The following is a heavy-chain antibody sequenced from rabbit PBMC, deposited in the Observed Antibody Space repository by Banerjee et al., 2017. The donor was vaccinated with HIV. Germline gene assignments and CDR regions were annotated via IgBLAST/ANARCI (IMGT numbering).Heavy chain of an antibody. J-gene: IGHJ3*01. V-gene: IGHV1S45*01. D-gene: IGHD4-1*01. Sequence: EQLEESGGGLVKPKGSLTLTCKASGVSFSDKDVMCWVRQAPGKGLEWIACINIVTGKSVYASWAKGRFIMSRTSSTTVTLQMTSLTAADTATYFCARVSETSGWGEDLWGQGTLVTVS. CDR3: ARVSETSGWGEDL. CDR2: INIVTGKS. CDR1: GVSFSDKDV.